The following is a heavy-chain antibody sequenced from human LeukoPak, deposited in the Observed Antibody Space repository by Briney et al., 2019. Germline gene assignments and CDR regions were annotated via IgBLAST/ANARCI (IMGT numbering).Heavy chain of an antibody. V-gene: IGHV3-49*03. CDR1: GFTFGDYA. D-gene: IGHD3-22*01. J-gene: IGHJ3*02. Sequence: PGGSLRLSCTASGFTFGDYAMSWFRQAPGKGLEWVGFTRSKAYGGTTEYAASVKGRFTISRDDSKSIAYLQMNSLKTEDTAVYYCTRDNAMAWIVLVSGGPCAFDIWGQGTMVTVSS. CDR2: TRSKAYGGTT. CDR3: TRDNAMAWIVLVSGGPCAFDI.